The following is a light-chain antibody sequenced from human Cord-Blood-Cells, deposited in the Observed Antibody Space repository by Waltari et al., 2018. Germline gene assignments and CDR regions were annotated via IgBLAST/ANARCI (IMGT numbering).Light chain of an antibody. CDR2: DAS. Sequence: EIVLTQSPATLSLSPGERATLSCRASQSVSSYLAWYQQKPGQAPRLVILDASNRATGIPARFSGSWSGTDFTLTISSLEPEDFAVYYCQQRSNWPPFTFGPGTKVDI. J-gene: IGKJ3*01. CDR1: QSVSSY. V-gene: IGKV3-11*01. CDR3: QQRSNWPPFT.